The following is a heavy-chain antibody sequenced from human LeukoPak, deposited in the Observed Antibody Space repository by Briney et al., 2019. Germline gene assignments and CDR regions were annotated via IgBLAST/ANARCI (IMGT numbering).Heavy chain of an antibody. CDR3: AKDVAYTFDY. CDR2: ISSSGSSI. CDR1: GFTFSDYY. D-gene: IGHD3-16*01. Sequence: GGSLRLSCAASGFTFSDYYMSWIRQAPGKGLEWVSYISSSGSSIYYADSVKGRFTISRENSKNTLYLQMNSLRTEDTAVYYCAKDVAYTFDYWGQGTLVTVSS. V-gene: IGHV3-11*04. J-gene: IGHJ4*02.